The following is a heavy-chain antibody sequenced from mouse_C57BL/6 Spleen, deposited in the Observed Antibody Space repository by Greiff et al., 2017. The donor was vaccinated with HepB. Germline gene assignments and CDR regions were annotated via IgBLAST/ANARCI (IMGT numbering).Heavy chain of an antibody. J-gene: IGHJ2*01. V-gene: IGHV1-82*01. CDR3: ARAPYDLDY. CDR1: GYAFSSSW. Sequence: VKLQQSGPELVKPGASVKISCKASGYAFSSSWMNWVKQRPGKGLEWIGRIYPGDGNTNYNGKFKGKATLTADKSSSTAYMQLSSLTSADSAVYFCARAPYDLDYWGQGTTLTVSS. CDR2: IYPGDGNT. D-gene: IGHD1-1*01.